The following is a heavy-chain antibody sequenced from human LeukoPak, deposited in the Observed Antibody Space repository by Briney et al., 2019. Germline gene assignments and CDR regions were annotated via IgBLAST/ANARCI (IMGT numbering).Heavy chain of an antibody. D-gene: IGHD3-3*01. J-gene: IGHJ4*02. Sequence: GASVKVSCKASGYIFTSYGISWMRQAPGQGLEWMGWISGYNGHTKYAQKVQARVTMTTDTSTSTAYMELRSLRSDDTAVYYCARDLNDFWSGRIGRSLEYWGQGTLVTVSS. V-gene: IGHV1-18*01. CDR1: GYIFTSYG. CDR3: ARDLNDFWSGRIGRSLEY. CDR2: ISGYNGHT.